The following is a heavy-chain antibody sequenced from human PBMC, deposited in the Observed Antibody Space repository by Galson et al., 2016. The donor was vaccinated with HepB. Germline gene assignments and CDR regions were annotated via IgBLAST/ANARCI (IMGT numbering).Heavy chain of an antibody. CDR2: IYRSGST. J-gene: IGHJ4*01. CDR1: GGSISNDNW. V-gene: IGHV4-4*02. CDR3: ASNGWYCLDY. Sequence: SETLSLTCTVSGGSISNDNWWSWVRQSPGEGLEWIGEIYRSGSTHYNPSLKSRATISVDKSNNRFSLRLNSVSAADTAIYFCASNGWYCLDYWGHGTLVTVSS. D-gene: IGHD6-19*01.